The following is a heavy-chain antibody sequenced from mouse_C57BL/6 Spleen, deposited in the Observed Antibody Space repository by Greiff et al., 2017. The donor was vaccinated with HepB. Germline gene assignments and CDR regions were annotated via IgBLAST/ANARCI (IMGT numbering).Heavy chain of an antibody. CDR2: IDPSDSYT. CDR1: GYTFTSYW. J-gene: IGHJ2*01. V-gene: IGHV1-69*01. D-gene: IGHD1-1*01. Sequence: VKLQQPGAELVMPGASVKLSCKASGYTFTSYWMHWVKQRPGQGLEWIGEIDPSDSYTNYNQKFKGKSTLTVDKSSSTAYMQLSSLTSEDSAVYYCARGGTVVATDYWGQGTTLTVSS. CDR3: ARGGTVVATDY.